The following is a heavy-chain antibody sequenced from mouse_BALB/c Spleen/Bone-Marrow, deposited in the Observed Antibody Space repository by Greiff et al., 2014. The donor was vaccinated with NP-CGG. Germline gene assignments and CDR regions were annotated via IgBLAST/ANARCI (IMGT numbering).Heavy chain of an antibody. CDR1: GYTFTSYT. J-gene: IGHJ3*01. V-gene: IGHV1-4*01. CDR3: ARSNGNYVLAY. CDR2: INPSSGYT. Sequence: SGAELARPGASVKMSCKASGYTFTSYTMHWVKQRPGQGLEWIGYINPSSGYTNYNQKFKDKATLTADKSSSTAYMQLSSLTSEDSAVYYCARSNGNYVLAYWGQGTLVTVSA. D-gene: IGHD2-1*01.